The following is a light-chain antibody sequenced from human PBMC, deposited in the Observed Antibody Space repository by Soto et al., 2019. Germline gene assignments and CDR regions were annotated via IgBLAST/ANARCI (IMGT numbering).Light chain of an antibody. J-gene: IGKJ2*01. CDR1: QSVSNNY. Sequence: LTEPPGTLSLSPGERATLSCRASQSVSNNYLAWYQQKPGQAPRLLIYGASKRATGVPDRFSVSWSGTDFSLTISRLEPEDSAVYYCQQYGSSPYTFGQGTKVDIK. CDR2: GAS. CDR3: QQYGSSPYT. V-gene: IGKV3-20*01.